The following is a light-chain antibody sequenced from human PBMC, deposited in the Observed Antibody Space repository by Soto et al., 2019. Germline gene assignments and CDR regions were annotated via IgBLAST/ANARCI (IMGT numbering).Light chain of an antibody. CDR2: LNSDGSH. J-gene: IGLJ3*02. CDR3: QTWGTGIQV. V-gene: IGLV4-69*01. CDR1: SGHSSYA. Sequence: QLVLTQSPSASASLGASVKLTCTLSSGHSSYAIAWHQQQPEKGPRYLMNLNSDGSHNKGDGIPDRFSGSSSGAERYLTISSLQSEDEADYYCQTWGTGIQVFGGGTKRTVL.